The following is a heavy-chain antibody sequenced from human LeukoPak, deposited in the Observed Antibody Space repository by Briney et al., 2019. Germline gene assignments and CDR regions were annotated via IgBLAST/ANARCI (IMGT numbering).Heavy chain of an antibody. CDR3: AGDYYYYYMDV. CDR2: IIPIFGTA. V-gene: IGHV1-69*13. Sequence: GASVKVSCKASGGTFSSYAISWVRQAPGQGLEWMGGIIPIFGTANYAQKSQGRVTITADESTSTAYMELSSLRSEDTAVYYCAGDYYYYYMDVWGRGTTVTVSS. CDR1: GGTFSSYA. J-gene: IGHJ6*03.